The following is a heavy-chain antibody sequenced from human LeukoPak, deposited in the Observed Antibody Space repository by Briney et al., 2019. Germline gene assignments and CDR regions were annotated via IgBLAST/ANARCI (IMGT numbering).Heavy chain of an antibody. CDR3: AKDIDLYGGNSVAYFHH. CDR1: GYTLTELS. D-gene: IGHD4-23*01. CDR2: FDPEDGET. V-gene: IGHV1-24*01. Sequence: ASVKVSCKVSGYTLTELSMHWVRQAPGKGLEWMGGFDPEDGETIYAQKFQGRVTMTEDTSTDTAYMELSSLRSEDTAVYYCAKDIDLYGGNSVAYFHHWGQGTLVTVSS. J-gene: IGHJ1*01.